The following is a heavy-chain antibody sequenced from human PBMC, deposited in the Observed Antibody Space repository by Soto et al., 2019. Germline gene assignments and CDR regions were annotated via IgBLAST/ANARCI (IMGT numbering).Heavy chain of an antibody. D-gene: IGHD3-22*01. Sequence: GGSLRLSCAASGFTFSSYEMNWVRQAPGKGLEWVSYISSGGSTIYYADSVKGRFTISRDNAKNSLYLQMNSLRAEDTAVYYCARALGSDSSGYYYEDAFDIWGQGTMVTVSS. J-gene: IGHJ3*02. CDR2: ISSGGSTI. CDR3: ARALGSDSSGYYYEDAFDI. CDR1: GFTFSSYE. V-gene: IGHV3-48*03.